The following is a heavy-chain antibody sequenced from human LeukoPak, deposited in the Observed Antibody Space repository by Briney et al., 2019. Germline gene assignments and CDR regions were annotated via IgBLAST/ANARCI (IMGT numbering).Heavy chain of an antibody. CDR1: GFTVSSNY. CDR3: AREYLGSRGY. J-gene: IGHJ4*02. D-gene: IGHD1-26*01. CDR2: IYSGGST. Sequence: GGSLRLSCAASGFTVSSNYMSWVRQAPGKGLEWVSVIYSGGSTYYADSVKGRFTISRGNSKNTLYLQMNSLRAEDTAVYYCAREYLGSRGYWGQGTLVTVSS. V-gene: IGHV3-66*01.